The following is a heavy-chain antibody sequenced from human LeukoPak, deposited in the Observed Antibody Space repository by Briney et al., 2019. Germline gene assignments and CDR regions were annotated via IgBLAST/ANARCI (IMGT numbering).Heavy chain of an antibody. V-gene: IGHV4-59*01. D-gene: IGHD2-15*01. CDR3: ARGNIVVVVAATEDWFDP. J-gene: IGHJ5*02. Sequence: PSETLSLTCTVSGGSISSYYWSWIRQPPGKGLEWIGYIYYSGSTNYNPSLKSRVTISVDTSKNQFSLKLSSVAAADTAVYYCARGNIVVVVAATEDWFDPWGQGTLVTVSS. CDR2: IYYSGST. CDR1: GGSISSYY.